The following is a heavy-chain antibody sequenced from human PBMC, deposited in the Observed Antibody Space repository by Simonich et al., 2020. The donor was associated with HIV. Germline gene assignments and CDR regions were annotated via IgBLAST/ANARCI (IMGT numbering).Heavy chain of an antibody. CDR1: GESFSSYY. Sequence: QVHLQQWGAGLLKPSETLSLTCAVYGESFSSYYWNWIRQPPGKGVGWIGEINHSGSPNYNPSLESRVTISIDTSKNQFSLKLRFVTAADTAVYYCARREGFWFDPWGQGALVLVSS. CDR2: INHSGSP. V-gene: IGHV4-34*01. J-gene: IGHJ5*02. CDR3: ARREGFWFDP.